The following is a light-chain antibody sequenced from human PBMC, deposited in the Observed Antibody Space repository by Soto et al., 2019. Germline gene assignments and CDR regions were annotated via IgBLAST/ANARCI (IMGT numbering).Light chain of an antibody. V-gene: IGKV3-20*01. CDR2: GAS. J-gene: IGKJ1*01. Sequence: EVVLTQSPGPLSLSPGEGATLSCSASRRVTTNYLAWYRQKPGHPPKLLISGASSRATGIPDRCSGRGSGTDLTLTISKMELEDFAVYLCHQYGSSPRTFGQGTKVEF. CDR1: RRVTTNY. CDR3: HQYGSSPRT.